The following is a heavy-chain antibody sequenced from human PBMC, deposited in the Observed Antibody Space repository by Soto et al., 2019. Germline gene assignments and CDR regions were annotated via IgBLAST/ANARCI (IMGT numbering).Heavy chain of an antibody. CDR2: ISGSGDST. D-gene: IGHD4-17*01. CDR1: GFTFSSYA. J-gene: IGHJ4*02. CDR3: AKTPHYGGNLYYFDY. Sequence: PGVSLRLSCAASGFTFSSYAMSWVRQAQGKGLECVSAISGSGDSTYFADSVKGRFTLSRDNSKNTLYLQMNSLRVEDTAVYYCAKTPHYGGNLYYFDYWGQGTLVTVSS. V-gene: IGHV3-23*01.